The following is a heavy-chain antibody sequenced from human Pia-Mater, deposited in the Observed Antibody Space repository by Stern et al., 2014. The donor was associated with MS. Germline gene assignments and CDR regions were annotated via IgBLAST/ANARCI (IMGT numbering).Heavy chain of an antibody. J-gene: IGHJ3*02. CDR1: GGTFSSYA. V-gene: IGHV1-69*09. CDR2: IIPTLGVS. D-gene: IGHD2-8*01. CDR3: ARDGGGVDI. Sequence: QVQLVEAGAEVKKPGSSVKVSCKASGGTFSSYAIRWVRQAPGQGLEWVGGIIPTLGVSNHAQKFQGRVTITADKSTNTGYMELSSLRSEDTALYYCARDGGGVDIWGQGTMVSVSS.